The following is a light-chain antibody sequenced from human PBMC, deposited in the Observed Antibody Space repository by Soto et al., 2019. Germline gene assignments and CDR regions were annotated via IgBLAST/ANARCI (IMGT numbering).Light chain of an antibody. CDR3: SSYTSISTVV. V-gene: IGLV2-14*01. J-gene: IGLJ2*01. Sequence: QSALTQPASVSGSPGQSITISCIGTSSDVGGYNYVSWYQQHPDKAPKLVIYNVSNRPSGVSDRFSGSKSGNTASLIISGLQAEDEADYYCSSYTSISTVVFGGGTTVTVL. CDR1: SSDVGGYNY. CDR2: NVS.